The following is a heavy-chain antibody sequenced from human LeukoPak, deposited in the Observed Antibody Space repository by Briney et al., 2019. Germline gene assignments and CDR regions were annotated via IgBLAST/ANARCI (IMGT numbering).Heavy chain of an antibody. CDR3: VRVFMGYYNF. V-gene: IGHV3-64D*06. CDR2: ISSIGVNT. CDR1: GFTFSSYP. D-gene: IGHD3-10*01. J-gene: IGHJ4*02. Sequence: GGSLRLSCSASGFTFSSYPMHWVRQAPGKGREYVSAISSIGVNTYYAGSVKGRFTISRDNSKNTLSLQMSSLRAEDTAVYYCVRVFMGYYNFWGQGTLVTVSS.